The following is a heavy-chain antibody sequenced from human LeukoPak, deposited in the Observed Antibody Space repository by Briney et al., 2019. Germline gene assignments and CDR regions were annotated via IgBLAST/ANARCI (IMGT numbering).Heavy chain of an antibody. CDR3: AKGYGDLVAFDI. D-gene: IGHD4-17*01. CDR1: GFTFSSYG. J-gene: IGHJ3*02. Sequence: GGSLRLSCAASGFTFSSYGMDWVRQAPGKGLEWEAFIRYDGNNKDYADSVKGRFTISRDNSKNTLYLQMNSLRVEDTAVYYCAKGYGDLVAFDIWGQGTMVTVSS. CDR2: IRYDGNNK. V-gene: IGHV3-30*02.